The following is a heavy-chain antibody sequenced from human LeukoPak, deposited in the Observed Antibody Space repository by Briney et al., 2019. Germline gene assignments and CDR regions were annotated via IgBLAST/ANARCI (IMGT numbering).Heavy chain of an antibody. CDR2: IIPIFDTA. CDR1: GGTFSSYS. Sequence: SVKVSCKASGGTFSSYSISWVRQAPGQGLEWMGGIIPIFDTADYAQKFQGRVTITADESTSTAYMELSSLRSEDTAAFYCARISLGAIWGYYYGMDVWGQGTTVTVSS. CDR3: ARISLGAIWGYYYGMDV. D-gene: IGHD1-26*01. V-gene: IGHV1-69*13. J-gene: IGHJ6*02.